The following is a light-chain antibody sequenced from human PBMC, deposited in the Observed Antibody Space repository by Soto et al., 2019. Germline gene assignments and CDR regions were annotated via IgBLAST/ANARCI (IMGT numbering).Light chain of an antibody. J-gene: IGLJ3*02. Sequence: QSALTQPASVSGSPGQSITLSCTGTSNDIGNYNYVSWYQHHPGKAPKLLIYEVNRRPSGVSDRFSGSKSVNTASLTISGLQAEDESDYYCTSYTTSRTLVFGGGTKVTVL. CDR2: EVN. V-gene: IGLV2-14*01. CDR1: SNDIGNYNY. CDR3: TSYTTSRTLV.